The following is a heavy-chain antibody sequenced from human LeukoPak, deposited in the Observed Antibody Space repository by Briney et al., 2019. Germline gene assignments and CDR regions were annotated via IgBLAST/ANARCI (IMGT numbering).Heavy chain of an antibody. J-gene: IGHJ4*02. CDR3: AKNTYYFDY. Sequence: SETLSLTCAVYGGSFSGYYWSWIRQPPGKGLEWIGEINHSGSTNYNPSLKSRVTISVDTSKNQFSLKLSSVTAADTAVYYCAKNTYYFDYWGQGTLVTVSS. V-gene: IGHV4-34*01. CDR1: GGSFSGYY. CDR2: INHSGST. D-gene: IGHD2/OR15-2a*01.